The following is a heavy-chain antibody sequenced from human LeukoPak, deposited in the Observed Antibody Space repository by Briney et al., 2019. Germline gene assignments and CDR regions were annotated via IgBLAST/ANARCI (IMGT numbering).Heavy chain of an antibody. CDR2: IYYSGST. D-gene: IGHD2-2*01. CDR1: GYSSSSRSYY. J-gene: IGHJ5*02. CDR3: ANIATSSHYHWFDP. V-gene: IGHV4-39*01. Sequence: SETLSLTCTVSGYSSSSRSYYWGWIRQPPGKGLEWIGTIYYSGSTFYNPSLKSRVTMSVDTSKKQLSLKLYSVTAADTAVYYCANIATSSHYHWFDPWXXXIXVXXXS.